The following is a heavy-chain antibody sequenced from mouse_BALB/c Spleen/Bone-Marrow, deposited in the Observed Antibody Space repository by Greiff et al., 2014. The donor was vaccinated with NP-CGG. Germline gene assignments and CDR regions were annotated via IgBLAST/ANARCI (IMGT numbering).Heavy chain of an antibody. CDR2: ISYDGSN. CDR1: GYSITSGYY. V-gene: IGHV3-6*02. CDR3: AGYDEAWFAY. J-gene: IGHJ3*01. D-gene: IGHD2-14*01. Sequence: VQLKESGPGLVKPSQSLSLTCSVTGYSITSGYYWNWIRQFPGNKLEWMGYISYDGSNNYNPSLKNRISITRDTSKNQFFLKLNSVTTEDTATYYCAGYDEAWFAYWGQGTLVTVSA.